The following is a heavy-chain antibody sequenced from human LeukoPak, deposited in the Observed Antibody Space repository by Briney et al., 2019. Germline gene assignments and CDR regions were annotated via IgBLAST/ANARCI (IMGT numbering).Heavy chain of an antibody. D-gene: IGHD5-24*01. CDR1: GFTFSSYA. Sequence: GGSLRPSCAAAGFTFSSYAMSWVRQAPGKGLEWVSGITGSGSSTYYADSVKGRFTVSRDNSKNTLYLQMNSLRAEDTAVYYCARDELYYYYMDVWGKGTTVTVSS. V-gene: IGHV3-23*01. CDR3: ARDELYYYYMDV. J-gene: IGHJ6*03. CDR2: ITGSGSST.